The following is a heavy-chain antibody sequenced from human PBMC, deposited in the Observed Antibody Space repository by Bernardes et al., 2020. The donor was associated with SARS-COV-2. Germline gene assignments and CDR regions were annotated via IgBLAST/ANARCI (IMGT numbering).Heavy chain of an antibody. CDR2: IYNIGST. CDR1: GFTVSSNY. J-gene: IGHJ4*02. V-gene: IGHV3-53*01. CDR3: ARDPLGYYDYVWGSYRYTSRCYFDY. D-gene: IGHD3-16*02. Sequence: GGSLRLSCAASGFTVSSNYMTWVRQAPGKGLEWVSTIYNIGSTYYADSVKGRFTISRDNSKNTLYLQMNSLRAEDTAVYYCARDPLGYYDYVWGSYRYTSRCYFDYWGQGTLVTVSS.